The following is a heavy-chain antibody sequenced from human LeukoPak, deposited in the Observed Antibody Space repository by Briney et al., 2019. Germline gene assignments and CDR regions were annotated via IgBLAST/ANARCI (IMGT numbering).Heavy chain of an antibody. V-gene: IGHV1-2*02. CDR3: AVSGYSSSWPTEDFDY. CDR2: INPNSGGT. CDR1: GYTFTGYY. Sequence: ASVKVSCKASGYTFTGYYMHWVRQAPGQGLEWMGWINPNSGGTNYAQKFQGRVTMTWDTSISTAYMELSRLRSDDTAVYYCAVSGYSSSWPTEDFDYWGQGTLVTVSS. J-gene: IGHJ4*02. D-gene: IGHD6-13*01.